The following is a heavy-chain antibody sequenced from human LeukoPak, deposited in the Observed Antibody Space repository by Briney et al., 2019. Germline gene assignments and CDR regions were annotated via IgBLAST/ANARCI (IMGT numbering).Heavy chain of an antibody. CDR2: IKSKIDGGTA. D-gene: IGHD1-1*01. CDR3: TGNRGGQLPFDY. V-gene: IGHV3-15*01. CDR1: GFTFTKAW. Sequence: GGSLRLSCAASGFTSASGFTFTKAWMSWVRQAPGKGLEWVARIKSKIDGGTANYAAPVKGRFTISRDDSKGVLYLQMNSLKTDDTAVYFCTGNRGGQLPFDYWGRGTQVTVSS. J-gene: IGHJ4*02.